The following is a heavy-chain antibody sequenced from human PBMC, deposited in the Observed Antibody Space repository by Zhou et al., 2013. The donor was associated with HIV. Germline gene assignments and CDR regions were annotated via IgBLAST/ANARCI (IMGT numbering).Heavy chain of an antibody. CDR3: ARGLLWVRGLFSRTEYYFDH. CDR1: GGSISSHY. J-gene: IGHJ4*02. CDR2: IYYTGST. V-gene: IGHV4-59*11. D-gene: IGHD3-10*01. Sequence: VQLQESGPGLVKPSETLSLTCTVSGGSISSHYWSWIRQPPGRGLEWIGYIYYTGSTNYNPSLKSRVTISVDTSKNQFSLKLSSVTAADTAVYYCARGLLWVRGLFSRTEYYFDHWGQGTLVHRLL.